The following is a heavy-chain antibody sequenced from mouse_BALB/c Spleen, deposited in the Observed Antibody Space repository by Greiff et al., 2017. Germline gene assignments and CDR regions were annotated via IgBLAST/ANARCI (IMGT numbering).Heavy chain of an antibody. V-gene: IGHV5-6*01. CDR1: GFTFSSYG. J-gene: IGHJ3*01. CDR2: ISSGGSYT. CDR3: ARHGGAWFAY. Sequence: EVQRVESGGGLVQPGGSLKLSCAASGFTFSSYGMSWVRQTPDKRLEWVATISSGGSYTYYPDSVKGRFTISRDNAKNTLYLQMSSLKSEDTAMYYCARHGGAWFAYWGQGTLVTVSA.